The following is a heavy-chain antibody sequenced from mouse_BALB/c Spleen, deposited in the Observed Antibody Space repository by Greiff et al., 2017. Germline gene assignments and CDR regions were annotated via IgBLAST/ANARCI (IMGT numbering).Heavy chain of an antibody. Sequence: QVQLKESGPGLVQPSQSLSITCTVSGFSLTSYGVHWVRQSPGKGLEWLGVIWSGGSTDYNAAFISRLSISKDNSKSQVFLKMNSLQTDDTAIYYCVRAPYYGSSYIAYWGQGTLVTVSA. CDR2: IWSGGST. D-gene: IGHD1-1*01. V-gene: IGHV2-2*01. CDR3: VRAPYYGSSYIAY. J-gene: IGHJ3*01. CDR1: GFSLTSYG.